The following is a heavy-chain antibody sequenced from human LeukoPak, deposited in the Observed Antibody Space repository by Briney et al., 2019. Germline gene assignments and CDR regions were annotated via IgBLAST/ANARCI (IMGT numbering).Heavy chain of an antibody. D-gene: IGHD1-26*01. J-gene: IGHJ4*02. CDR2: ISYDGSNK. CDR3: ARGRPTTRNYFDY. CDR1: GFTFSSYA. V-gene: IGHV3-30*04. Sequence: PGGSLRLSCAASGFTFSSYAMHWVRQAPGKGLEWVAVISYDGSNKYYADSVKGRFTISRDNSKNTLYLQMNILTAEDTAVYYCARGRPTTRNYFDYWGQGTLVTVSS.